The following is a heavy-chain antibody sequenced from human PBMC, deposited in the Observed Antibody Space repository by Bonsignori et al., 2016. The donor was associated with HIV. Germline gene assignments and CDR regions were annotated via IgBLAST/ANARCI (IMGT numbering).Heavy chain of an antibody. CDR1: GASMTTSAYY. V-gene: IGHV4-39*07. D-gene: IGHD3-16*01. J-gene: IGHJ4*02. Sequence: QLHLQESGPGLVKPSETLSLTCSVSGASMTTSAYYWGWIRQAPGKGLEWIGIIYSSGSTFYSPSLKSRVSMSLNTSARQFSLTLTSVTAADTAVYFCARVWEYGDYVDYWGQGTRVAVSS. CDR2: IYSSGST. CDR3: ARVWEYGDYVDY.